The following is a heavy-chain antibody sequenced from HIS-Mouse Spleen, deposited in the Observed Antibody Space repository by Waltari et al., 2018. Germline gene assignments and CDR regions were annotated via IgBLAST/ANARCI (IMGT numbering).Heavy chain of an antibody. CDR2: ISHDGSNK. CDR3: AKDKHHAFDY. Sequence: QVQLVESGGGVVQPGRSLRLSWSASGFTFSSYGMHWVRQAPGKGLEWVAVISHDGSNKYYADSVKGRFTISRDNSKNTLYLQMNSLRAEDTAVYYCAKDKHHAFDYWGQGTMVTVSS. V-gene: IGHV3-30*18. CDR1: GFTFSSYG. J-gene: IGHJ4*02.